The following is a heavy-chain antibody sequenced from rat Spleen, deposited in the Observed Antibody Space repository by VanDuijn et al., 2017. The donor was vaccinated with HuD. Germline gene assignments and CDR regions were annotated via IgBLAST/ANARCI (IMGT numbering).Heavy chain of an antibody. J-gene: IGHJ4*01. CDR1: GFTFSDYN. D-gene: IGHD1-1*01. CDR2: ISYDGNRT. Sequence: EVQLVESGGGLVQPGRSLKLSCAASGFTFSDYNMAWVRQAPKKGLEWVATISYDGNRTYYRDSVKGRFTISRDNAKSTLYLQMESLRSEDTATYYCAKHGSGDLYVMDAWGQGASVTVSS. V-gene: IGHV5-7*01. CDR3: AKHGSGDLYVMDA.